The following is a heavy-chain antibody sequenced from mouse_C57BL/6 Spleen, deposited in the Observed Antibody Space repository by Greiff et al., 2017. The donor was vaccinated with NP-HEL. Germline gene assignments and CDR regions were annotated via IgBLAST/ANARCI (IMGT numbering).Heavy chain of an antibody. Sequence: EVKLMESGGDLVKPGGSLKLSCAASGFTFSSYGMSWVRQTPDKRLEWVATISSGGSYTYYPDSGKGRFTISRDNAKNTLYLQRSSLKSEETARYDCARQAYGYDGAWFAYWGQGTLVTVSA. D-gene: IGHD2-2*01. CDR2: ISSGGSYT. CDR3: ARQAYGYDGAWFAY. CDR1: GFTFSSYG. V-gene: IGHV5-6*01. J-gene: IGHJ3*01.